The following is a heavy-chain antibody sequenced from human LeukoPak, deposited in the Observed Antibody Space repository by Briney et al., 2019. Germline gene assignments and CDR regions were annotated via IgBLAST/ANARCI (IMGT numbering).Heavy chain of an antibody. CDR2: INPNSGGT. V-gene: IGHV1-2*02. J-gene: IGHJ4*02. CDR3: ARATRRQITNWNYGPSYFDY. D-gene: IGHD1-7*01. CDR1: GYTFAGYY. Sequence: PGASVKVSCKASGYTFAGYYMHWVRQAPGQGLEWMGWINPNSGGTNYAQKFQGRVTMTRDTSISTAYMELSRLRSDDTAVYYCARATRRQITNWNYGPSYFDYWGQGTLVTVSS.